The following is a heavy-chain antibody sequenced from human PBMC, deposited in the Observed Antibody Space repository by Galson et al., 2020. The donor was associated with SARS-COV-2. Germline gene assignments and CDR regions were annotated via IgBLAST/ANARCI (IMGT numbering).Heavy chain of an antibody. CDR1: GGSISSGGYS. V-gene: IGHV4-30-2*01. CDR3: ARGGYLNWFDP. CDR2: IYHSGST. Sequence: SQTLSLTCAVSGGSISSGGYSWSWIRQPPGKGLEWIGYIYHSGSTYYNPSLKSRVTISVDRSKNQFSLKLSSVTAADTAVYYCARGGYLNWFDPWGQGTLVTVSS. D-gene: IGHD1-1*01. J-gene: IGHJ5*02.